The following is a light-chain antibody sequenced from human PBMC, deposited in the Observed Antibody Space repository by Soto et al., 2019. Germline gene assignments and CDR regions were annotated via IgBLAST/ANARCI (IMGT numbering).Light chain of an antibody. V-gene: IGLV2-8*01. CDR2: EVS. CDR3: SSYAGSNNPYV. CDR1: SSDVGGYNY. J-gene: IGLJ1*01. Sequence: QSVLTQPPSASGSPGQSVTISCTGTSSDVGGYNYVSWYQQHPGKAPKLMIYEVSKRPSGVPDRFSGSKSGNTASLTVSGLQAEEEADYYCSSYAGSNNPYVFRTGTKVTVL.